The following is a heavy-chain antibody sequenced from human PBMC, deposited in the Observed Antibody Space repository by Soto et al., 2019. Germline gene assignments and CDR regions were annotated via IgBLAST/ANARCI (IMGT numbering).Heavy chain of an antibody. CDR3: DRQVILIVTATIDYCYYGMDV. CDR1: GGSISSGDYY. J-gene: IGHJ6*02. Sequence: SETLSLTCTVSGGSISSGDYYWNWVRQPPGKGLEWIGYIYYSGSTYYNPSLKSRVTISVDTSKNKFSLKLSSVTAADTAVYYSDRQVILIVTATIDYCYYGMDVWGQGTPVTVSS. D-gene: IGHD2-2*02. CDR2: IYYSGST. V-gene: IGHV4-30-4*01.